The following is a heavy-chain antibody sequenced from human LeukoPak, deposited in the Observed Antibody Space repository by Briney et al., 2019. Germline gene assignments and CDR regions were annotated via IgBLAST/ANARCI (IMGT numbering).Heavy chain of an antibody. J-gene: IGHJ3*02. CDR1: GYTFTRSA. V-gene: IGHV7-4-1*02. CDR2: INTNTGNP. CDR3: ARETVWTTASNDAFDI. D-gene: IGHD3/OR15-3a*01. Sequence: ASVKVSCKASGYTFTRSAMNWVRQAPGQGLEWMGWINTNTGNPTYAQGFTGRFVFSLDTSVSTAYLQISSLKAEDTAVYYCARETVWTTASNDAFDIWGQGTMVTVSS.